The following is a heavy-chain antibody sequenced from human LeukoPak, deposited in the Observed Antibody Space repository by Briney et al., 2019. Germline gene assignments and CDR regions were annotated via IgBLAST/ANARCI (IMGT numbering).Heavy chain of an antibody. J-gene: IGHJ6*03. CDR1: GFTFSSYG. Sequence: GGSLRLSCAASGFTFSSYGMHWVRQAPGKGLEWVAFIRYDGSNKYYADSVKGRFTISRDNAKNSLYLQMNSLRAEDTAVYYCARRGLISMVRGANTDYYYYMDVWGKGTTVTISS. CDR2: IRYDGSNK. D-gene: IGHD3-10*01. CDR3: ARRGLISMVRGANTDYYYYMDV. V-gene: IGHV3-30*02.